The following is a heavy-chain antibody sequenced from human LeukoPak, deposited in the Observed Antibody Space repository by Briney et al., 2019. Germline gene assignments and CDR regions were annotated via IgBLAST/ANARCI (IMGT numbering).Heavy chain of an antibody. CDR2: IYYSGST. D-gene: IGHD1-1*01. J-gene: IGHJ4*02. CDR1: GGSISSGGYY. V-gene: IGHV4-31*03. CDR3: ARDSVTGKGY. Sequence: SETLSLTCTVSGGSISSGGYYWSWIRQHPGKGLEWIGYIYYSGSTYYNPSLKSRVTISVDTSKNQFSLKLSSVTAADTAVYYCARDSVTGKGYWGQGTLVTVSS.